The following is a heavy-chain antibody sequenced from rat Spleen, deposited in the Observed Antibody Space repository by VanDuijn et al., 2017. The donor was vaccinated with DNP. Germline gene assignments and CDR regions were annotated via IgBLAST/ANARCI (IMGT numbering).Heavy chain of an antibody. CDR1: GYSITSDY. J-gene: IGHJ2*01. Sequence: EVQLQESGPGLVKPSQSLSLTCSVTGYSITSDYWGWIRKFPGNKMEWIGHISYSGSTSYKPSLKSRISITRDTSKNQFFLQLKSVPTEDTATYYCARSSSILDYFNYWGQGVMVTVSS. CDR3: ARSSSILDYFNY. D-gene: IGHD1-6*01. V-gene: IGHV3-1*01. CDR2: ISYSGST.